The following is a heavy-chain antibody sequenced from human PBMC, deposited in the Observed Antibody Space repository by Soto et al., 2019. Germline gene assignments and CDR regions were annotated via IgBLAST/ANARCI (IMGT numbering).Heavy chain of an antibody. CDR1: GFTFSDYT. CDR2: IRSKAYGGTT. D-gene: IGHD5-12*01. CDR3: TRDGRYSGYPPPAF. V-gene: IGHV3-49*03. J-gene: IGHJ4*02. Sequence: PGGSLRLSCTASGFTFSDYTMSWFRQAPGKGLEWVGFIRSKAYGGTTEHAASVKGRFTISRDDSKSIAYLQMNSLKAEDTAVYHCTRDGRYSGYPPPAFWGQGTQVTVSS.